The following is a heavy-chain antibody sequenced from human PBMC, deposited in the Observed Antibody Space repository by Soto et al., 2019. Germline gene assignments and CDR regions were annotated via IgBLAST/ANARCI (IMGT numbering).Heavy chain of an antibody. D-gene: IGHD2-2*01. CDR3: ARGPSSLTRFDY. J-gene: IGHJ4*02. CDR1: GFTFSSYA. Sequence: GGSLRLCCAASGFTFSSYAMHWVRQAPGKGLEWVAVISYDGSNKYYADSVKGRFTISRDNSKNTLYLQMNSLRAEDTAVYYCARGPSSLTRFDYCGEGTLVTVSS. V-gene: IGHV3-30-3*01. CDR2: ISYDGSNK.